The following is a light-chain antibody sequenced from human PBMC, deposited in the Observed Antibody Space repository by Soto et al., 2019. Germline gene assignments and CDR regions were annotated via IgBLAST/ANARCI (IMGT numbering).Light chain of an antibody. CDR3: QQYNSYWGT. J-gene: IGKJ1*01. V-gene: IGKV1-5*01. CDR2: DAS. CDR1: QSISNW. Sequence: DIQMTQSPSTLSASVGDRVTITCRASQSISNWLAWYQQKQGKAPKLLIDDASSLESGVPSRFSGSGSGTEFTLTISSLQPDDFATYYCQQYNSYWGTFGQGTKVEIK.